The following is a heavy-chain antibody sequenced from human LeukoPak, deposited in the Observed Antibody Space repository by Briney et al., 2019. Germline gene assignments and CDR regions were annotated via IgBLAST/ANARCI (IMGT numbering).Heavy chain of an antibody. D-gene: IGHD5-12*01. V-gene: IGHV3-53*01. Sequence: GGSLRLSCAASGFTVSSSYISWVRQAPGKGLGWDSVIHNDGRTYHADSVKGRFTISRDNSKNTVYLQMDTLRAEDTAVYYCATIVPNVVATMLTDYWGQGTLVTVSS. CDR2: IHNDGRT. CDR1: GFTVSSSY. J-gene: IGHJ4*02. CDR3: ATIVPNVVATMLTDY.